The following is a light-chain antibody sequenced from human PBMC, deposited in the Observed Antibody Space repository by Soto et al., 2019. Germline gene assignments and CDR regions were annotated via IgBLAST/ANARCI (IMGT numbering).Light chain of an antibody. CDR2: DAS. CDR1: QSIGTL. V-gene: IGKV1-5*01. J-gene: IGKJ5*01. CDR3: QQFKTYPIT. Sequence: QLTHSPSTLSASLGAKVTITCRASQSIGTLLAWYQQTPGRAPNLLIYDASSLQSGVPSRFSGSGSGTEFTLTIISLQPDDFATYFCQQFKTYPITFGQGTRLEIK.